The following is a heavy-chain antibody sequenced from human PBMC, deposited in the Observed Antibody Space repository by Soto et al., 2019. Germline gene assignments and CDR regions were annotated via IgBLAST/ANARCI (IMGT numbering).Heavy chain of an antibody. D-gene: IGHD3-22*01. V-gene: IGHV3-15*01. CDR2: IMSKIDGGTT. Sequence: GGSLRLSCAASGFTFNSAWMSWVRQAPGKGLEWVGRIMSKIDGGTTDYAAPVKGRFTISRDDSKNTLYLQMNSLKAEDTAVYFCAGDVPSYYYDGSGYYSFDYWGQGTLVTVSS. J-gene: IGHJ4*02. CDR1: GFTFNSAW. CDR3: AGDVPSYYYDGSGYYSFDY.